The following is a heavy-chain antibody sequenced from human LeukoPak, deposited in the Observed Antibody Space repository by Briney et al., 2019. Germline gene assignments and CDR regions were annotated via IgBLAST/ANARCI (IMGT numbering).Heavy chain of an antibody. CDR2: IKWNGGST. CDR1: GFTFEDYD. J-gene: IGHJ4*02. CDR3: ARDRNDYDFWSGYSMSYFDY. Sequence: GGSPRLSCAASGFTFEDYDMNWVRQAPGKGLEWVSGIKWNGGSTGYADSVRGRFTISRDNAKNSLYLQMNSLRAEDTALYYCARDRNDYDFWSGYSMSYFDYWGQGTLVTVSS. D-gene: IGHD3-3*01. V-gene: IGHV3-20*04.